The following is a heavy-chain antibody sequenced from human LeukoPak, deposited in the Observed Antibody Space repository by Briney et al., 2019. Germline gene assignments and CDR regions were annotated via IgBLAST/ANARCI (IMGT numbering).Heavy chain of an antibody. CDR2: MNPNSGNT. CDR1: GYTFTSYD. D-gene: IGHD4-17*01. V-gene: IGHV1-8*01. J-gene: IGHJ5*02. Sequence: ASVKVSCKASGYTFTSYDINWVRQATGQGLEWMGWMNPNSGNTGYAQKFQGGVTMTRNTSISTAYMELSSLRSEDTAVYYCARDGTSGGYGDSEDWFDPWGQGTLVTVSS. CDR3: ARDGTSGGYGDSEDWFDP.